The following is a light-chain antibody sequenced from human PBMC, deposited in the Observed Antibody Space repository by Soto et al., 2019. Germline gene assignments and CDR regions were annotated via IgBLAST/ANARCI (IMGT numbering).Light chain of an antibody. CDR3: SSYTATSYG. Sequence: QSALTQPASVSGSPGQSITISCTGAGSDLGSYNYVSWYQQYPGRAPKLILYEVTNRPSGVSDRFSGSKSGNTASLTISGLQAEDEADYYCSSYTATSYGFGPGTKGTVL. J-gene: IGLJ1*01. CDR1: GSDLGSYNY. V-gene: IGLV2-14*01. CDR2: EVT.